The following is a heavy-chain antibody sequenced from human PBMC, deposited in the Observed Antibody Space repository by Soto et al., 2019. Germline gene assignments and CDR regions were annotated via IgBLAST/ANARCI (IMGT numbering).Heavy chain of an antibody. CDR3: ATPPETFSPAGYYVNWFDP. Sequence: SETLSLTCTVSGASFTDGSLFCGWIRQAPGKGVEWIASTYIGGMTYYNPSLRSRVTISVDTSKSQLFLRLNSVTAADTAVYYWATPPETFSPAGYYVNWFDPWAHGTMVTVAS. V-gene: IGHV4-39*01. CDR2: TYIGGMT. D-gene: IGHD3-22*01. J-gene: IGHJ5*02. CDR1: GASFTDGSLF.